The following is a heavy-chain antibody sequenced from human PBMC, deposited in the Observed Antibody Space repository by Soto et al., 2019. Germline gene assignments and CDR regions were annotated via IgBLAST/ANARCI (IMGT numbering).Heavy chain of an antibody. Sequence: QVQLVESGGGVVQPGRSLRLSCAATGLTFSSYGMHWVRQAPGKGLEWVAVISYDGSNKYYVDSVKGRFTISRDNPKNTLYLQMNSLRVEDTAGYYCAKDGAKVDYTGYFQHWGQGTLVTVSS. CDR3: AKDGAKVDYTGYFQH. V-gene: IGHV3-30*18. J-gene: IGHJ1*01. CDR2: ISYDGSNK. D-gene: IGHD4-4*01. CDR1: GLTFSSYG.